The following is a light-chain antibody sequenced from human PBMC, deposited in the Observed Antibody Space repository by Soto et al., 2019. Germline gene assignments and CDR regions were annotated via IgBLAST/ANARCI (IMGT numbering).Light chain of an antibody. V-gene: IGKV3-20*01. Sequence: EIVLTQSPGTLSLSPGERATLSCRASQSVSSSYLAWYQQKLGQAPRLLIHGASSRATGIPDRFSGSGSGTDFTLTISRLEPEDFAVYYCQQYGSSQTWTFGQGTKVEIK. CDR3: QQYGSSQTWT. CDR2: GAS. CDR1: QSVSSSY. J-gene: IGKJ1*01.